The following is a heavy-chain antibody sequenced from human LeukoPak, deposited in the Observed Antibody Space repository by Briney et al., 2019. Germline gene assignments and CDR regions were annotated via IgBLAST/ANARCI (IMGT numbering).Heavy chain of an antibody. CDR2: IIPILDIA. V-gene: IGHV1-69*04. J-gene: IGHJ4*02. CDR1: GGTFSRYA. D-gene: IGHD6-19*01. Sequence: SVTVSCEASGGTFSRYAISWVRQAPGQGLEWMGRIIPILDIANYAQKFQGRVTITADKSTSTAYMELSSLRSGDTAVYFCARESGSGQLDYWGQGTLVTVSS. CDR3: ARESGSGQLDY.